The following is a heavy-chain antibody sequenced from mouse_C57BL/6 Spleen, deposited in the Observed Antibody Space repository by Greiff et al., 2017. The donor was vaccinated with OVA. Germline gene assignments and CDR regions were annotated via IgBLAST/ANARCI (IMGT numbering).Heavy chain of an antibody. Sequence: EVQLQQSGPELVKPGASVKISCKASGYTFTDYYMNWVKQSHGKSLEWIGDINPNNGGTSYNQKFKGKATLTVDKSSSTAYMALRSLTSEDSAVYYCARYGNEAWFAYWGQGTLVTVSA. V-gene: IGHV1-26*01. J-gene: IGHJ3*01. CDR3: ARYGNEAWFAY. CDR1: GYTFTDYY. D-gene: IGHD2-1*01. CDR2: INPNNGGT.